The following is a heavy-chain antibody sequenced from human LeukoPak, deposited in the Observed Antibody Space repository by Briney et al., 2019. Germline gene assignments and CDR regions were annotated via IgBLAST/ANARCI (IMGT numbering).Heavy chain of an antibody. D-gene: IGHD2-2*01. V-gene: IGHV1-2*02. CDR1: GYTFTSYH. CDR2: INPDSGGT. CDR3: ARVRVRLVVPAAMELGY. Sequence: ASVKVSCKASGYTFTSYHMYWVRQAPGQGLEWMGWINPDSGGTNYAQKFQGRVTMTRDTSISTAYMELSRLRSDDTAVYYCARVRVRLVVPAAMELGYWGQGTLVTVSS. J-gene: IGHJ4*02.